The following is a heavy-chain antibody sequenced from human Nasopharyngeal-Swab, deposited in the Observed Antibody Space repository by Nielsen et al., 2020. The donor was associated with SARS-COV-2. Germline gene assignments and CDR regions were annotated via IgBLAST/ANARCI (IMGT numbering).Heavy chain of an antibody. V-gene: IGHV3-72*01. Sequence: WIRQPPGKGLEWVGRIRNKHDSYSADYDVSVKGRFTISRDDSANSLYLQMNSLKTEDTAVYFCVGEEWYSFDYWGQGTLVTVSS. D-gene: IGHD1-1*01. J-gene: IGHJ4*02. CDR2: IRNKHDSYSA. CDR3: VGEEWYSFDY.